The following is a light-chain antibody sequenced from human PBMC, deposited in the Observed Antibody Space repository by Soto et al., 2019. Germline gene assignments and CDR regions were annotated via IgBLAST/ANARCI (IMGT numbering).Light chain of an antibody. V-gene: IGLV2-18*02. CDR3: SSDTSSSNVV. Sequence: QSVLTQPPSVSGSPGQSVTISCTGTSSDVGRYNRVSWYQQSPGTAPKLMIYEVSNRPSGVPDRFSGSKSGTTASLTISGLQAEDEADYYCSSDTSSSNVVFGGGTKLTVL. CDR2: EVS. J-gene: IGLJ2*01. CDR1: SSDVGRYNR.